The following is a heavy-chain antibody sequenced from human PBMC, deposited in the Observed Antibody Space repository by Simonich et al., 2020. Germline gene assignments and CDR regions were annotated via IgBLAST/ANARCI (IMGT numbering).Heavy chain of an antibody. CDR1: GGSISSSSYY. J-gene: IGHJ3*02. Sequence: QLQLQESGPGLVKPSETLSLTCTVSGGSISSSSYYWGWIRQPPGKGLEWFGRINYSGSTYYNPSLKSRVTISGDTSKNQFSLKLSSVTAADTAVYYCARHAGFAFDIWGQGTMVTVSS. D-gene: IGHD6-13*01. CDR3: ARHAGFAFDI. CDR2: INYSGST. V-gene: IGHV4-39*01.